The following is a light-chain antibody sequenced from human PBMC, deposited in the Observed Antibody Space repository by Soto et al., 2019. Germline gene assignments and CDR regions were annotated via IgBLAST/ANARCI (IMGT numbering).Light chain of an antibody. CDR2: GAS. V-gene: IGKV3-15*01. CDR1: QSISNN. CDR3: HQYSPWRRT. J-gene: IGKJ3*01. Sequence: EIVMAQSPATLSVSPGERATLSCRASQSISNNLAWYQQKPGQAPRLIVYGASTRATGIPVRFSGSGSGTEFTLTISSLQSEDFAVYYCHQYSPWRRTFGPGTKVDIK.